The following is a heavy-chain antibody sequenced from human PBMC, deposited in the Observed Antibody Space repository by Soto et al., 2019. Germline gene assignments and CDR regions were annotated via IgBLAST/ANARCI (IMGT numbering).Heavy chain of an antibody. CDR2: IYYSGST. J-gene: IGHJ3*02. V-gene: IGHV4-39*01. D-gene: IGHD3-16*02. CDR1: GGSISSSSYY. Sequence: PSETLSLTCTVSGGSISSSSYYWGWIRQPPGKGLEWIGSIYYSGSTYYNPSLKIRFTISVDTSKNQFSLKLISVTAADTALYYCARYWHWEYYDYVWGSYRQYDAFDIWGQGTMVTVSS. CDR3: ARYWHWEYYDYVWGSYRQYDAFDI.